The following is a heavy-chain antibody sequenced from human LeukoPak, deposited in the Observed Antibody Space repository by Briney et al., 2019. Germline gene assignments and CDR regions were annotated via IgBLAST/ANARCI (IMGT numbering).Heavy chain of an antibody. CDR2: IYHSGST. Sequence: SETLSLTCAVSGGSISSGGYSWSWIRQPPGKGLEWIGYIYHSGSTYYNPSLKSRVTISVDRSKNQFSLKLNSVTAADTAVYYCARGARYFDHWGQGILVTVSS. D-gene: IGHD2-15*01. CDR1: GGSISSGGYS. CDR3: ARGARYFDH. J-gene: IGHJ4*02. V-gene: IGHV4-30-2*01.